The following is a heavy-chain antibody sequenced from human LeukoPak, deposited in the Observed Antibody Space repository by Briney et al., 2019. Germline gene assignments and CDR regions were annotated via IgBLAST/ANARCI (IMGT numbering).Heavy chain of an antibody. V-gene: IGHV4-39*01. CDR2: IHHTGYT. J-gene: IGHJ5*02. Sequence: SETLSLTCTVSGDSISSSYHYWGWIRQPPGKGLEWIGSIHHTGYTYYNSSLRSPVTISVDTSKNQFSLNLNSVTAADTAVYYCAGLPDYGARGGSWFGPWGQGTLVTVSS. D-gene: IGHD4-17*01. CDR1: GDSISSSYHY. CDR3: AGLPDYGARGGSWFGP.